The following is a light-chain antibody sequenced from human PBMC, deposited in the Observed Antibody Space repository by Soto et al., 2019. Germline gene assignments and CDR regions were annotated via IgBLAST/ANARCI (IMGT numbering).Light chain of an antibody. CDR2: EAS. CDR3: CSYAGSDTMI. Sequence: QSALTQPASVSGSPGQSITISCTGTSSNVGSYNLVSWYQQHPGEAPKLMIYEASKRPSGVSNRFSGCKSGNTASLTISGLQAEDEADYYGCSYAGSDTMIFGGGTKLTVL. V-gene: IGLV2-23*01. J-gene: IGLJ2*01. CDR1: SSNVGSYNL.